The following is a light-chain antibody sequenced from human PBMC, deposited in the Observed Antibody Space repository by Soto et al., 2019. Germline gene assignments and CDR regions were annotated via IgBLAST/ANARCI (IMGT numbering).Light chain of an antibody. CDR1: SSNIGSHA. J-gene: IGLJ2*01. CDR3: AAWDDSLNTVL. CDR2: NND. Sequence: QAVVTQPPSASGTPGQRVTISCSGSSSNIGSHAVNWYQHLPRTAPKLLMYNNDQRPSGVPDRVSGSRSGSSASLAISGLQSEDEDDYYCAAWDDSLNTVLFGGGTKVTVL. V-gene: IGLV1-44*01.